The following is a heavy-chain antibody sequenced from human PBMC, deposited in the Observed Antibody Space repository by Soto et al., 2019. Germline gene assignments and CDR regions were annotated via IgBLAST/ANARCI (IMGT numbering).Heavy chain of an antibody. CDR1: GFTFSSYW. D-gene: IGHD3-9*01. Sequence: GGSLRLSCAASGFTFSSYWMSWVRQAPGKGLEWVANMKQDGSEKYYVDSVKGRFTISRDNAKNSLYLQMNSLRAEDTAVYYCARAILTGYYNIEYYFDYWGQGTLVTVSS. J-gene: IGHJ4*02. CDR2: MKQDGSEK. CDR3: ARAILTGYYNIEYYFDY. V-gene: IGHV3-7*04.